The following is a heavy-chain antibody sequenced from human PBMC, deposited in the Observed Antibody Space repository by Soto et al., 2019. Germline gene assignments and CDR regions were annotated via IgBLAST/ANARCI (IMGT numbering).Heavy chain of an antibody. Sequence: EVQLMESGGGLVQPGGSLRLSCAASGFTFSSYGMHWVRQAPGKGLGWVSLINYDGTTTNYADSVKGRFTASRDNASNSRYLRMNLRRPEETAIYYSARGRLHAYTQDNGGQGHLVTASP. V-gene: IGHV3-74*01. CDR2: INYDGTTT. CDR1: GFTFSSYG. CDR3: ARGRLHAYTQDN. D-gene: IGHD3-16*01. J-gene: IGHJ4*02.